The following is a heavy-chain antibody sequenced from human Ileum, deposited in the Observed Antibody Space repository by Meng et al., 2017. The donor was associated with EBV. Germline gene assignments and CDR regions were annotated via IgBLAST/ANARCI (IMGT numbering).Heavy chain of an antibody. CDR2: IYHSGST. CDR3: ARVGQWLPIDY. Sequence: QGQVLEAGPGLLRPAGTLCVPCAGSGGSSSSSNWWSWVRQPPGKGLEWIGEIYHSGSTNYNPSLKSRVTISVDKSKNQFSLNLSSVTAADTAVYYCARVGQWLPIDYWGQGTLVTVSS. CDR1: GGSSSSSNW. J-gene: IGHJ4*02. V-gene: IGHV4-4*02. D-gene: IGHD6-19*01.